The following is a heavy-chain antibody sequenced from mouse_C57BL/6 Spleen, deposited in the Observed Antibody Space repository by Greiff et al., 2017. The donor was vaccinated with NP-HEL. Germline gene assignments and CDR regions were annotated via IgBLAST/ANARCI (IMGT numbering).Heavy chain of an antibody. CDR1: GYSFTDYN. J-gene: IGHJ2*01. D-gene: IGHD2-1*01. V-gene: IGHV1-39*01. CDR2: INPNYGTT. Sequence: EVKVVESGPELVKPGASVKISCKASGYSFTDYNMNWVKQSNGKSLEWIGVINPNYGTTSYNQKFKGKATLTVDQSSSTAYMQLNSLTSEDSAVYYCARQIYYGPTGYFDYWGQGTTLTVSS. CDR3: ARQIYYGPTGYFDY.